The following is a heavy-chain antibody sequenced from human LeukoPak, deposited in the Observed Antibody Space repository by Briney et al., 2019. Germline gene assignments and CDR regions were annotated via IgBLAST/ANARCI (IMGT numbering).Heavy chain of an antibody. Sequence: ASVKVSCKASGGTFISYAISWVRQAPGQGLEWMGGVIPIFGTANYAQKFQGRVTITADESTSTAYMELSSLRSEDTAVYYCFLYYYESSGYYWDAFDIWGQGTMVTVSS. CDR1: GGTFISYA. CDR2: VIPIFGTA. D-gene: IGHD3-22*01. CDR3: FLYYYESSGYYWDAFDI. V-gene: IGHV1-69*13. J-gene: IGHJ3*02.